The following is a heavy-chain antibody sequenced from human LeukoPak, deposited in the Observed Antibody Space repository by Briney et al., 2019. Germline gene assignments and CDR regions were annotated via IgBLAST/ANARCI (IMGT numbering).Heavy chain of an antibody. CDR2: INPNSGGT. CDR1: RYTFTGYL. CDR3: ATLTSYSSGWYYFDY. D-gene: IGHD6-19*01. Sequence: ASVKVSCKASRYTFTGYLMHCVRQAPGQGLEWMGGINPNSGGTNYAQKFQGRVTMTSDTSISTAYMELSRMRSDDTAVYYCATLTSYSSGWYYFDYWGQGTLVTVSS. V-gene: IGHV1-2*02. J-gene: IGHJ4*02.